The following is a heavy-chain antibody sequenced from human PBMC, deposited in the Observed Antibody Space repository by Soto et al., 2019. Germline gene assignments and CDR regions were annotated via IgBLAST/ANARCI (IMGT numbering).Heavy chain of an antibody. V-gene: IGHV4-38-2*01. Sequence: SETLSLTCAVSGYSISSGYYWGWIRQPPGKGLEWIGSIYHSGSTYYNPSLKSRVTISVDTSKNQFSLKLSSVTAADTAVYYCARGVEGDYDFWMVVGELYYYYGMDVWGQGTTVTVYS. CDR3: ARGVEGDYDFWMVVGELYYYYGMDV. CDR2: IYHSGST. D-gene: IGHD3-3*01. CDR1: GYSISSGYY. J-gene: IGHJ6*02.